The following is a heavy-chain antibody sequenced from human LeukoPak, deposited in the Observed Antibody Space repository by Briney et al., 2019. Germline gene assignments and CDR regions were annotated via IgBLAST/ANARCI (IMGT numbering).Heavy chain of an antibody. Sequence: SETLSLTCAVYGGSFSGYYWSWIRQPPGKGLEWIGEINHSGSTNYNPSLKSRVTISVDTSKNQFSLKLSSVTAADTAVYYCARGGYTCYDFWSGYLKSYYFDYWGQGTLVTVFS. CDR1: GGSFSGYY. D-gene: IGHD3-3*01. CDR2: INHSGST. V-gene: IGHV4-34*01. J-gene: IGHJ4*02. CDR3: ARGGYTCYDFWSGYLKSYYFDY.